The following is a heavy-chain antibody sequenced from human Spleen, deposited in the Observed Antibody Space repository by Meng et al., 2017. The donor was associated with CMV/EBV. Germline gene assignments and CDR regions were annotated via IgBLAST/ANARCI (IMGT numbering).Heavy chain of an antibody. CDR2: IYYSGST. Sequence: GGSISSGGYYWSWIRQHPGKGLEWIGYIYYSGSTYYNPSLKSRVTISVDTSKNQFSLKLSSVTAADTAVYYCARGLCSSTSCYEFDYWGQGTLVTVSS. CDR3: ARGLCSSTSCYEFDY. CDR1: GGSISSGGYY. V-gene: IGHV4-31*02. D-gene: IGHD2-2*01. J-gene: IGHJ4*02.